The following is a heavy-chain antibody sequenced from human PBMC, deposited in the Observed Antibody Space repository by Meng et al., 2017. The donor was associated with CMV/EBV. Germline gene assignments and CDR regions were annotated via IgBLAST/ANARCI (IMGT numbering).Heavy chain of an antibody. CDR1: GVSQSTGGGG. V-gene: IGHV2-5*01. CDR2: IYWNDDK. J-gene: IGHJ4*02. D-gene: IGHD3-3*01. Sequence: GVSQSTGGGGVGWIRQPPGEALEWLALIYWNDDKRYSPSLKSRLTITKDTSKNQVVLTMTNMDPVDTATYYCAHSVKDFGVNHYFDYWGQGTLVTVSS. CDR3: AHSVKDFGVNHYFDY.